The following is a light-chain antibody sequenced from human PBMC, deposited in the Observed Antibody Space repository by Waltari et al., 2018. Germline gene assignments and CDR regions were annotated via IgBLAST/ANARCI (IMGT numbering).Light chain of an antibody. CDR1: HSVSSRY. J-gene: IGKJ1*01. CDR3: QQYGSTPWT. CDR2: GAM. Sequence: ENVLTQSPSTLSLSPGERVTLSCRASHSVSSRYLAWYQQKPGQAPRLLIYGAMNRANGIPDRFSGSGLATDFTFTISRLEPEDSAVYYCQQYGSTPWTFGQGTKVEIK. V-gene: IGKV3-20*01.